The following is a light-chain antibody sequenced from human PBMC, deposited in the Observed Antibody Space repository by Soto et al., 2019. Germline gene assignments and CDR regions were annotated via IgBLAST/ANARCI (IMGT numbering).Light chain of an antibody. CDR1: QGISSY. Sequence: DIQLTQSPSFLSASVGDIVTISCRASQGISSYLAWYQQTPGKAPKLLIYASSTLQSGVPSRFSGSGSGTEFTLTIGSLQPEDFATYYCQQLNTFPVTFGQGTRLDI. V-gene: IGKV1-9*01. CDR3: QQLNTFPVT. J-gene: IGKJ5*01. CDR2: ASS.